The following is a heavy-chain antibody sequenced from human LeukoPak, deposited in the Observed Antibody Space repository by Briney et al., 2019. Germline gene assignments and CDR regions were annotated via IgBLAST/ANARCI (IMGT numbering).Heavy chain of an antibody. CDR1: GFTFSSYA. CDR3: AKSRLVVVVTAIFDY. CDR2: ISGSGGST. Sequence: GGSLRLFCAASGFTFSSYAMSWVRQAPGKGLEWVSAISGSGGSTYYADSVKGRFTISRDNSKNTLYLQMNSLRAEDTAVYYCAKSRLVVVVTAIFDYWGQGTLVTVSS. V-gene: IGHV3-23*01. J-gene: IGHJ4*02. D-gene: IGHD2-21*02.